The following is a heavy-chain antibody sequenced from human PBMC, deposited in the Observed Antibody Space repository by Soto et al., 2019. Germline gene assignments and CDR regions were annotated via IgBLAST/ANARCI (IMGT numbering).Heavy chain of an antibody. CDR2: ISYDGSNK. CDR1: GFTFSSYG. D-gene: IGHD6-6*01. Sequence: PGGSMRLSCAASGFTFSSYGMHWVRQAPGKGRAWVAVISYDGSNKYYADSVKGRFTISRDNSKNTLYLQMNSLRAEDTAVYYCAKDPYSSSSTVDYWGQGTLVTVSS. V-gene: IGHV3-30*18. CDR3: AKDPYSSSSTVDY. J-gene: IGHJ4*02.